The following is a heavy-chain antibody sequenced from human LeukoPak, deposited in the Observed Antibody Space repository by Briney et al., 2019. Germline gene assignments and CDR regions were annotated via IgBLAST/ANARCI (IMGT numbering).Heavy chain of an antibody. Sequence: SETLSLTCTVSGGSISSGDYYWAWIRQPPGKGLEWVASVYYSGSTYYSPSLKSRVTISRDTTKNQFSLRLSSVTAADTAIYFCARHPSGYYENWSQGTLVTVSS. CDR3: ARHPSGYYEN. CDR2: VYYSGST. CDR1: GGSISSGDYY. D-gene: IGHD5-12*01. V-gene: IGHV4-39*01. J-gene: IGHJ4*02.